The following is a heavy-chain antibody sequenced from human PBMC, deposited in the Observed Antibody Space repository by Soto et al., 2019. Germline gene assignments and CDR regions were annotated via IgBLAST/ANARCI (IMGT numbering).Heavy chain of an antibody. V-gene: IGHV1-18*01. CDR3: ARDYYDSSGYYPGYDY. D-gene: IGHD3-22*01. CDR2: ISAYNGNT. CDR1: GYRFTSDG. Sequence: VNRYRKAFGYRFTSDGSSRGRLATGQGLEWMGWISAYNGNTNYAQKLQGRVTMTTDTSTSTAYMELRSLRSDDTAVYYCARDYYDSSGYYPGYDYWGQGTLVTVSS. J-gene: IGHJ4*02.